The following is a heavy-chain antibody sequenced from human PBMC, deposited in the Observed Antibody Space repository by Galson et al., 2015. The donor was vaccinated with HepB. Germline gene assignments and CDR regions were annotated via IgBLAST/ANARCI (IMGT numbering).Heavy chain of an antibody. CDR3: ARRISLVRGIITKPGYYYGMDV. CDR2: INPDGSEK. CDR1: EFIFSSYW. V-gene: IGHV3-7*03. D-gene: IGHD3-10*01. Sequence: SLRLSCAASEFIFSSYWMNWVRQAPGKGLEWVANINPDGSEKYYVASLKGRFTISRDNAKNSLYLQMDSLRAEDTAVYYCARRISLVRGIITKPGYYYGMDVWGQGTTVTVAS. J-gene: IGHJ6*02.